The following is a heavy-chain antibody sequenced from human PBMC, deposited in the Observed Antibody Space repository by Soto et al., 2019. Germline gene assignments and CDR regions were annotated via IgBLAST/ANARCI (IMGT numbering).Heavy chain of an antibody. CDR3: ARTSIVVVPAALILDAFDI. CDR2: ISAYNGNT. Sequence: ASVKVSCEASGYTFTSYGISWVRQAPGQGLEWMGWISAYNGNTNYAQKLQGRVTMTTDTSTSTAYMELRSLRSDDTAVYYCARTSIVVVPAALILDAFDIWGQGTMVTVSS. CDR1: GYTFTSYG. J-gene: IGHJ3*02. V-gene: IGHV1-18*01. D-gene: IGHD2-2*01.